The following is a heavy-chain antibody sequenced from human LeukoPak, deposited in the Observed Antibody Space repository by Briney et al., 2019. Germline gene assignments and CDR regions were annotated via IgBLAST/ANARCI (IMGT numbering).Heavy chain of an antibody. J-gene: IGHJ6*03. CDR3: SRIAAAGHPHYYYYYMDV. V-gene: IGHV3-23*01. CDR2: IIGSGGST. CDR1: ELTFSTYA. Sequence: GGSLRLSLPASELTFSTYAMSWVRQAPGKGLEWFSPIIGSGGSTYYADSVKGRFTISRDNSKNTLYLQMSSLRAEDTAVYYCSRIAAAGHPHYYYYYMDVWGKGTTVTISS. D-gene: IGHD6-13*01.